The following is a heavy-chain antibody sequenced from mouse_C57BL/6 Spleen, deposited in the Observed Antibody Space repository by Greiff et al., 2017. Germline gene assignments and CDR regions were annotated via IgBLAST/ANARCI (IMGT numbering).Heavy chain of an antibody. V-gene: IGHV5-9*01. D-gene: IGHD1-1*01. CDR3: ARQDYYGSSLQAWFAY. J-gene: IGHJ3*01. CDR1: GFTFSSYT. CDR2: ISGGGGNT. Sequence: DVKLVESGGGLVKPGGSLKLSCAASGFTFSSYTMSWVRPTPEKRLEWVATISGGGGNTYYPDSVKGRFTISRDNAKNTLYLQMSSLRSEDTALXYCARQDYYGSSLQAWFAYWGQGTLVTVSA.